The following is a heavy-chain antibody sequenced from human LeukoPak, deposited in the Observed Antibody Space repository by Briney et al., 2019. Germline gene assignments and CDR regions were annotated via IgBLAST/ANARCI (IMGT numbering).Heavy chain of an antibody. CDR1: GFTFSSYA. V-gene: IGHV3-23*01. Sequence: GGSLRLSCAASGFTFSSYAMSWVRQAPGKGLEWVSTISSTGGNTYYADSVRGRFTISRDNSKNTLYLQMNSLRAEDTAVYYCACEERDYYYYGMDVWGQGTTVTVSS. J-gene: IGHJ6*02. CDR3: ACEERDYYYYGMDV. CDR2: ISSTGGNT.